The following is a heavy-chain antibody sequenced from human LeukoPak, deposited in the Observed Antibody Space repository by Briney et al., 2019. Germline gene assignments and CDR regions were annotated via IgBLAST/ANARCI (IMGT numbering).Heavy chain of an antibody. CDR1: GFTFSSYA. D-gene: IGHD5-18*01. CDR2: ISGSGGST. J-gene: IGHJ4*02. CDR3: SKSIDTAMVSRFDY. Sequence: GGSLRLSCAASGFTFSSYAMSWVRQAPGKGLEWVSAISGSGGSTYYADSVKGRFTISRDNSKNTLYLQMNSLRAEDTSVYYCSKSIDTAMVSRFDYWGQGTLVTVSS. V-gene: IGHV3-23*01.